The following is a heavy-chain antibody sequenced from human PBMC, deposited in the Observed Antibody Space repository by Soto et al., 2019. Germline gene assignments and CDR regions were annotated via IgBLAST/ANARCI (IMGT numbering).Heavy chain of an antibody. V-gene: IGHV4-30-4*01. Sequence: SETLSLTCTVSGGSISSGDYYWSWIRQPPGKGLEWIGYIYYGGSTYYNPSLKSRVTISVDTSKNQFSLKLSSVTAADTAVYYCARYYDFWTGPFDYWGQGTLVTVSS. D-gene: IGHD3-3*01. CDR1: GGSISSGDYY. J-gene: IGHJ4*02. CDR2: IYYGGST. CDR3: ARYYDFWTGPFDY.